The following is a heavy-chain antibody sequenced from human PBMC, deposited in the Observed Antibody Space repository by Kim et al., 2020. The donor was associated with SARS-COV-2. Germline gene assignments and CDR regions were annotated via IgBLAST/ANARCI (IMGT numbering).Heavy chain of an antibody. CDR3: AGAITMVRGTDYNWFDP. V-gene: IGHV4-4*02. Sequence: LKSRVTISVDKSKNQFSLKLSSVTAADTAVYYCAGAITMVRGTDYNWFDPWGQGTLVTVSS. J-gene: IGHJ5*02. D-gene: IGHD3-10*01.